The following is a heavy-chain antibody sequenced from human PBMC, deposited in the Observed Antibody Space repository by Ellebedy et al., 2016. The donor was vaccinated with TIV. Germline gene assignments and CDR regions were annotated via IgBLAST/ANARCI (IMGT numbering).Heavy chain of an antibody. CDR1: GFTLSSYS. V-gene: IGHV3-48*02. J-gene: IGHJ4*02. D-gene: IGHD2-2*01. Sequence: PGGSLRLSCAASGFTLSSYSMNWVRQAPGKGLEWVSYIRSYGDTIHYADSVKGRFTSSRDTAKNLLYLQMNSLRDEDTAVYYCVREPDALDYWGQGTLVTVSS. CDR3: VREPDALDY. CDR2: IRSYGDTI.